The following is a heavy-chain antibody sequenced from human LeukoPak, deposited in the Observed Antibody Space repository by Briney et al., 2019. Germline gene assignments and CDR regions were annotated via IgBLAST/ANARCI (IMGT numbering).Heavy chain of an antibody. Sequence: PGGSLRLSCAASGFTFSSYSMNWVRQAPGKGLEWVSSISSSSSYIYYADSVEGRFTFSRDNAKNSLYLQMNSLRAEDTAVYYCARDSITMIRGVIGYWGQGTLVTVSS. D-gene: IGHD3-10*01. CDR2: ISSSSSYI. CDR3: ARDSITMIRGVIGY. CDR1: GFTFSSYS. V-gene: IGHV3-21*01. J-gene: IGHJ4*02.